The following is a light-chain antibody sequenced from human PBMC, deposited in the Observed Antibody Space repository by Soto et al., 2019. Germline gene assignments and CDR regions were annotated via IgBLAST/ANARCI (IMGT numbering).Light chain of an antibody. CDR2: RAS. Sequence: IVMTESPATLSVSPGERATLSCRAGQTIYSNVAWYQQRPGQAPRLLIYRASPRATGVPARFSGSGSGTEFTLTISGLQSEDFALYYCQPYQNLWTFGQGTRLEIK. CDR1: QTIYSN. V-gene: IGKV3-15*01. CDR3: QPYQNLWT. J-gene: IGKJ5*01.